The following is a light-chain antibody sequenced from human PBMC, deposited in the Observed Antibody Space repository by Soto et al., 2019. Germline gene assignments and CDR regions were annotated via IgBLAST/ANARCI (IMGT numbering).Light chain of an antibody. CDR2: DAS. CDR3: QQTYTTPEIT. Sequence: DIQMTQSPSTLSASVGDRVTITCRASQSISSWVAWYQQKPGKAPKLLIHDASSLESGVPSRFSGSGSGTEFTLTISSLQPEDFAIYYCQQTYTTPEITFGQGTRLDIK. J-gene: IGKJ5*01. V-gene: IGKV1-5*01. CDR1: QSISSW.